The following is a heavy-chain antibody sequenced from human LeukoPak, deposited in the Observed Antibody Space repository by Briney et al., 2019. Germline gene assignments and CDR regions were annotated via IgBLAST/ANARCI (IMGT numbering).Heavy chain of an antibody. Sequence: GGSLRLSCVASGFTYSKYGMHWVRQAPGKGLEWVAFIRYDGSNKFYADSVKGRFTISRDNSKNTLYLQMNSLRAEDTAVYYCAKRSSSWYTFWGQGTLVTVSS. V-gene: IGHV3-30*02. D-gene: IGHD6-13*01. CDR2: IRYDGSNK. CDR1: GFTYSKYG. CDR3: AKRSSSWYTF. J-gene: IGHJ4*02.